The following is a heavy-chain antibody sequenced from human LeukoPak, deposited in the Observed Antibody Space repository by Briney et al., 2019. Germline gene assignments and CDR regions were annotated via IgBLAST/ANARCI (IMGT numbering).Heavy chain of an antibody. CDR2: VYYSDSGEM. CDR3: ARRTPALGAFDI. Sequence: SETLSLTCTVSGGSISRSSYYWGWIRQPPGKGLEWIGSVYYSDSGEMYYNPSLKSRVTISADTSKNQFSLKVSSVTAADTAVYYCARRTPALGAFDIWGQGTMVSVSS. D-gene: IGHD2-15*01. J-gene: IGHJ3*02. V-gene: IGHV4-39*01. CDR1: GGSISRSSYY.